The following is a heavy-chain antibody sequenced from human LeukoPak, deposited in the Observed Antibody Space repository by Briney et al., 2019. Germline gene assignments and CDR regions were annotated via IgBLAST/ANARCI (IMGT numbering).Heavy chain of an antibody. CDR2: IYHSGST. V-gene: IGHV4-31*03. D-gene: IGHD2-15*01. CDR3: ARKSDCSGGSCYYGAFDI. Sequence: KSSETLSLTCTVSGGSISSGGYYWSWIRQHPGKGLEWIGYIYHSGSTYYNPSLKSRVTISVDRSKNQFSLKLSSVTAADTAVYYCARKSDCSGGSCYYGAFDIWGQGTMVTVSS. J-gene: IGHJ3*02. CDR1: GGSISSGGYY.